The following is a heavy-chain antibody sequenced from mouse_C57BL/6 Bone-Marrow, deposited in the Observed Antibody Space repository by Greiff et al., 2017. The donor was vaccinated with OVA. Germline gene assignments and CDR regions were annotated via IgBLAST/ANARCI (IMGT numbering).Heavy chain of an antibody. CDR1: GYTFTDYY. V-gene: IGHV1-19*01. CDR3: ARRRGGYYYGSSPWYFDV. CDR2: INPYNGGT. J-gene: IGHJ1*03. D-gene: IGHD1-1*01. Sequence: EVKLQESGPVLVKPGASVKMSCKASGYTFTDYYMNWVKQSHGKSLEWIGVINPYNGGTSYNQKFKGKATLTVDKSSSTAYMELNSLTSEGSAVYYCARRRGGYYYGSSPWYFDVWGTGTTVTVSS.